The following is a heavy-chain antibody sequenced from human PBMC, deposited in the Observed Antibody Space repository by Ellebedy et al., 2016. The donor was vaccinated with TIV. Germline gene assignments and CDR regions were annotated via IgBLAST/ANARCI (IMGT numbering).Heavy chain of an antibody. Sequence: ASVKVSCXASGYSFTGYFMHWVRQAPGQGLEWMGQINPSVGSTNYAQKFQGRVTMTRDTSTSTVYMELSSLRSDDTAVYYCARLITAANDYWGQGTLVTVSS. V-gene: IGHV1-46*01. CDR1: GYSFTGYF. CDR2: INPSVGST. D-gene: IGHD6-25*01. J-gene: IGHJ4*02. CDR3: ARLITAANDY.